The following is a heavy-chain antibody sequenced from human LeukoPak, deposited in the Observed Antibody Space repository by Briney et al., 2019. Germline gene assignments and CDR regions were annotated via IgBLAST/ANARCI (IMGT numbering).Heavy chain of an antibody. CDR3: ARDRSSSWLWTYYYYGMDV. Sequence: GRSLRLSCAASGCTFSSYAMHWVRQAPGKGLEWVAVISYDGSNKYYADSVKGRFTISRDNSKNTLYLQMNSLRAEDTAVYYCARDRSSSWLWTYYYYGMDVWGQGTTVTVSS. CDR2: ISYDGSNK. CDR1: GCTFSSYA. J-gene: IGHJ6*02. V-gene: IGHV3-30-3*01. D-gene: IGHD6-13*01.